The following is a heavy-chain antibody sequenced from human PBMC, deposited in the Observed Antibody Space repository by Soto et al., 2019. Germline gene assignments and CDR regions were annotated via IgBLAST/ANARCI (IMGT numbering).Heavy chain of an antibody. CDR1: GYTFTGYY. Sequence: QVQLVQSGAEVKKPGASVKVSCKASGYTFTGYYMHWVRQAPGQGLEWMGWINPNSGGTNYAQKFQGCLPMTRATSISTAYMELSRLRPDDTAVYSCARAGSRRYHWYWGQGTLVTVSS. V-gene: IGHV1-2*04. CDR2: INPNSGGT. J-gene: IGHJ4*02. CDR3: ARAGSRRYHWY. D-gene: IGHD1-1*01.